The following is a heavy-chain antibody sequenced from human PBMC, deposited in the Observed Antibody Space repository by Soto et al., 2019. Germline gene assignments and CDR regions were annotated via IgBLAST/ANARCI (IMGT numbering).Heavy chain of an antibody. CDR3: ARLLHGYSPVFDY. D-gene: IGHD5-18*01. CDR2: IIPIFGTA. J-gene: IGHJ4*02. CDR1: GGPFSSYA. Sequence: QIQLVQSGAEVKKPGSSVKVSCKASGGPFSSYAISRVRQAPGQGLEWMGGIIPIFGTANYAQKFQGRVTITADECTSTAYMELSSLRSEDTAVYYCARLLHGYSPVFDYWGQGTLVTVSS. V-gene: IGHV1-69*12.